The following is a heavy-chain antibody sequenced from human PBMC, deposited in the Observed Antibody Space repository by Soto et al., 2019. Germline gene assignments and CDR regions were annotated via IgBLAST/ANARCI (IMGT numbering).Heavy chain of an antibody. CDR3: ATHIVVVPAALWGFSDY. CDR2: ISGSGGST. J-gene: IGHJ4*02. D-gene: IGHD2-2*01. V-gene: IGHV3-23*01. CDR1: GFTFSSYA. Sequence: GGSLRLSCAASGFTFSSYAMSWVRQAPGKGLEWVSAISGSGGSTYYADSVKGRFTISRDNSKNTLYLQMNSLRAEDTAVYYCATHIVVVPAALWGFSDYWGQGTLVTVSS.